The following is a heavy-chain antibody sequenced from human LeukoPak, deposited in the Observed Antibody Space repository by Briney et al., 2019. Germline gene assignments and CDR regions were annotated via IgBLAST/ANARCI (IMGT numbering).Heavy chain of an antibody. CDR2: FSDIGST. CDR3: AISVPAFDY. CDR1: GYSIRSGHY. V-gene: IGHV4-38-2*01. J-gene: IGHJ4*02. D-gene: IGHD1-1*01. Sequence: TPSETLSLTCAVSGYSIRSGHYWGWIRQTPGKGLEWIGRFSDIGSTYYNPSLNSRVTISVDTSKNHFSLRLNSVTAADTAVYYCAISVPAFDYWGQGTLVTVSS.